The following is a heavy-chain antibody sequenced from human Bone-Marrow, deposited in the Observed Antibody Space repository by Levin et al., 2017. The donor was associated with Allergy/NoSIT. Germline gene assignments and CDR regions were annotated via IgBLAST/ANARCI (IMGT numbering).Heavy chain of an antibody. Sequence: GGSLRLSCAASGFTFGLYSMNWVRQAPGRGLEWISFIGGSHTTIYCADSVKGRFTISRDNVKNSLYLQMSDLRDDDTAIYYCARGGSGLDSWGQGTLVTVSS. CDR1: GFTFGLYS. V-gene: IGHV3-48*02. J-gene: IGHJ4*02. CDR3: ARGGSGLDS. D-gene: IGHD3-10*01. CDR2: IGGSHTTI.